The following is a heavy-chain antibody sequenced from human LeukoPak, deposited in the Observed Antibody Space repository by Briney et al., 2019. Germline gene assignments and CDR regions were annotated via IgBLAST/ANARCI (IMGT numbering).Heavy chain of an antibody. CDR1: GYSFTSYW. Sequence: GESLKISCKGSGYSFTSYWIGWVRQMPGKGLEWMGIIYPGDSDTRYSPSFLGQVTISADKSISTAYLQWSSLKASDTAMYYCARHSGYYDSSGYYWLHYFDYWGQGTLVTVSS. D-gene: IGHD3-22*01. J-gene: IGHJ4*02. CDR2: IYPGDSDT. V-gene: IGHV5-51*01. CDR3: ARHSGYYDSSGYYWLHYFDY.